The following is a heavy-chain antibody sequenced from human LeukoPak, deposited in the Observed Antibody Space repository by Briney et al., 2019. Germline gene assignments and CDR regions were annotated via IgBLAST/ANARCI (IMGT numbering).Heavy chain of an antibody. CDR1: GGSFSGYY. CDR2: INHSGST. V-gene: IGHV4-34*01. J-gene: IGHJ6*03. D-gene: IGHD5-12*01. Sequence: SETLSLTCAVYGGSFSGYYWSWIRQPPGKGLEWIGEINHSGSTNYNPSLKSRVTISVDTSKNQFSLKLSSVTAADTAVYYCARGPFGDSGYSYYYYYMDVGGKGNTVTVSS. CDR3: ARGPFGDSGYSYYYYYMDV.